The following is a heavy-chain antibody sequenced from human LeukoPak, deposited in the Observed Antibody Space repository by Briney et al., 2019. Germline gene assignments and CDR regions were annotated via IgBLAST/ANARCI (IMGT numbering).Heavy chain of an antibody. J-gene: IGHJ3*02. CDR1: GDSISSYY. CDR3: ARDKGSGWYSDAFDI. Sequence: PSETLSLTCTVSGDSISSYYWSWIRQPPGKGLEWIANIHYSGTTNYNPSLKSRVTISIDTSKNQFSLRLSSVTATDTAVYYCARDKGSGWYSDAFDIWGQGTMVTVSS. D-gene: IGHD6-19*01. V-gene: IGHV4-4*08. CDR2: IHYSGTT.